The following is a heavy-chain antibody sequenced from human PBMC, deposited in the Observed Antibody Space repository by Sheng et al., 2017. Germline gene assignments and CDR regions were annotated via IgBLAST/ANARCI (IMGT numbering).Heavy chain of an antibody. J-gene: IGHJ3*02. D-gene: IGHD3-22*01. Sequence: EVQLLESGGGLVQPGGSLRLSCAASAFRFSKYAMSWVRQAPGKGLEWVSVISGGGSAFFADSVKGRFTISRDNSMNTLDLQMNSLRAEDTAMYYCAKVYYYYDRLHAFDIWGQGTMVTVSS. CDR3: AKVYYYYDRLHAFDI. CDR2: ISGGGSA. CDR1: AFRFSKYA. V-gene: IGHV3-23*01.